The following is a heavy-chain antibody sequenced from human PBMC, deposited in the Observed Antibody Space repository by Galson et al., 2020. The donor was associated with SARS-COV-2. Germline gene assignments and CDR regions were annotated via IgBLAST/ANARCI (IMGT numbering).Heavy chain of an antibody. Sequence: NSGGSLRLSCAASGFTFSDYYMSWIRQAPGKGLEWVSYISSSGSTLYYADSVKGRFTISRDNAKNSLYLQMNSLRAEDTAVYYCARSDFWSGYYTDYWGQGTLVTVSS. CDR1: GFTFSDYY. CDR2: ISSSGSTL. CDR3: ARSDFWSGYYTDY. J-gene: IGHJ4*02. V-gene: IGHV3-11*01. D-gene: IGHD3-3*01.